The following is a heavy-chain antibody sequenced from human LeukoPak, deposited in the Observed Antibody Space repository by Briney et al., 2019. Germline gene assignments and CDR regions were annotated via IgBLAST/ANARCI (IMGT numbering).Heavy chain of an antibody. D-gene: IGHD3-10*01. V-gene: IGHV3-66*02. CDR2: IYSGGTT. CDR1: GSTVSSNH. Sequence: GGSLRLSCAASGSTVSSNHMSWVRQAPGKGLESVSFIYSGGTTYYGDSVKGRFTISRDNSKNTLYLQMNSLRPEDTAVYYCAKVLGSLDYWGQGTLVTVSS. CDR3: AKVLGSLDY. J-gene: IGHJ4*02.